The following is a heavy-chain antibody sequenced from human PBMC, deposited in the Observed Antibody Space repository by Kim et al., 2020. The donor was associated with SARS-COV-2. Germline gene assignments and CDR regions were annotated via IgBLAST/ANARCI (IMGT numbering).Heavy chain of an antibody. Sequence: SVKVSCKASGGTFSSYAISWVRQAPGQGLEWMGGIIPISGTANYAQKFQGRVTNTVDESTSTAYMELSSLRSEDRAVYYCASRSGGTALDTGISFDFWGQGTLVTDSS. CDR2: IIPISGTA. D-gene: IGHD2-15*01. V-gene: IGHV1-69*13. CDR1: GGTFSSYA. CDR3: ASRSGGTALDTGISFDF. J-gene: IGHJ4*02.